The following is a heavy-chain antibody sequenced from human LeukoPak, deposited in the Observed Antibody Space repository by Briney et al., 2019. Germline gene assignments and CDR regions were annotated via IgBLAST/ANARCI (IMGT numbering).Heavy chain of an antibody. D-gene: IGHD3-9*01. CDR1: GFTFSSYG. V-gene: IGHV3-30*18. CDR2: ISYDGSNK. J-gene: IGHJ4*02. CDR3: AKDLQYDILTGYYPDY. Sequence: GGSLRLSCAASGFTFSSYGMHWVRQAPGKGLEWVAVISYDGSNKYYADSVKGRFTISRDNSKNTLYLQMNSLRAEGTAVYYCAKDLQYDILTGYYPDYWGQGTLVTVSS.